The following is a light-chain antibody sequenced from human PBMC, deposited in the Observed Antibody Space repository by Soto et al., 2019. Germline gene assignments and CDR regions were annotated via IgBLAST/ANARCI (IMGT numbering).Light chain of an antibody. CDR1: SSNIGKNY. CDR3: GTWDSSLSAVI. J-gene: IGLJ2*01. V-gene: IGLV1-51*01. Sequence: QSVLTQPPSVSAAPGQKVTISCSGSSSNIGKNYVSWYQQLPGTAPKLLIYDNNKRPSGSPDRFSGSKSGTSATLGITGLQTGDEADYYCGTWDSSLSAVIIGGGTKVTVL. CDR2: DNN.